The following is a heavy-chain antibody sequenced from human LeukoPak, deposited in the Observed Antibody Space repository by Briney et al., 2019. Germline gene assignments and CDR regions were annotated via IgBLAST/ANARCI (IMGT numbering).Heavy chain of an antibody. CDR3: AKRSRRLTIVRGVPREDV. CDR2: ISGNGDTT. Sequence: GGSLRLSCAASGFTFSSYAMNWVRQAPGKGLEWVSGISGNGDTTYYADSVRGRFTISRDNSKNTLYLQMNSLRAEDTAVYYCAKRSRRLTIVRGVPREDVWGQGTTVTVSS. J-gene: IGHJ6*02. V-gene: IGHV3-23*01. CDR1: GFTFSSYA. D-gene: IGHD3-10*01.